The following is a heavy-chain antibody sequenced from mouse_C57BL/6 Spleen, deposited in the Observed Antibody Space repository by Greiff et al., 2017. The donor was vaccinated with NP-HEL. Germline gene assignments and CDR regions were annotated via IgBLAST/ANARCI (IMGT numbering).Heavy chain of an antibody. CDR2: IRNKANGYTT. V-gene: IGHV7-3*01. CDR3: ARYVTTGFYYFDY. D-gene: IGHD1-1*01. CDR1: GFTFTDYY. Sequence: EVKLMESGGGLVQPGGSLSLSCAASGFTFTDYYMSWVRQPPGKALEWLGFIRNKANGYTTEYSASVKGRFTISRDNSQSILYLQMNALRAEDSATYYCARYVTTGFYYFDYWGQGTTLTVSS. J-gene: IGHJ2*01.